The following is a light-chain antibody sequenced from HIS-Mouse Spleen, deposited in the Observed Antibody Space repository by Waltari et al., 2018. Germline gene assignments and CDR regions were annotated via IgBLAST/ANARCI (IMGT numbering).Light chain of an antibody. Sequence: QSALTQPASVSGSPGQSITISCTGTSSDVGGYNYVSWYQQHPGKAPKRMIYAVSNRPSGVSKRFSGSKSGNTASLTISGLQAEDEADYYCSSYTSSSTPYVFGTGTKVTVL. J-gene: IGLJ1*01. CDR3: SSYTSSSTPYV. CDR1: SSDVGGYNY. CDR2: AVS. V-gene: IGLV2-14*03.